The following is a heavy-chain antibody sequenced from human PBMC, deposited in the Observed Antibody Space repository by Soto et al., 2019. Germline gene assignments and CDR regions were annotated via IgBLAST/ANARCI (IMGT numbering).Heavy chain of an antibody. CDR2: INHSGST. J-gene: IGHJ3*02. V-gene: IGHV4-34*01. Sequence: SETLSLTCVIYGGSFSGYYWSWIRQPPGKGLEWIGEINHSGSTNYNPSLRSRVTISVDTSKNQFSLKLSSVTAADTAVYYCARGGTDAVLMLYTILRSRAFDICGPGTMVTVSS. CDR3: ARGGTDAVLMLYTILRSRAFDI. D-gene: IGHD2-8*01. CDR1: GGSFSGYY.